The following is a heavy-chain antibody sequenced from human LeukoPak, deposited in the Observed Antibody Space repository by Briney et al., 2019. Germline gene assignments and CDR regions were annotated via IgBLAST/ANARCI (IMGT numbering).Heavy chain of an antibody. CDR3: ASGPNWYQTIDAFDI. V-gene: IGHV1-18*04. CDR1: GYTFTGYY. Sequence: GASVKVSCKASGYTFTGYYIHWVRQAPGQGLEWMGWISAYNGNTNYAQKLQGRVTMTTDTSTSTAYMELRSLRSDDTAVYYCASGPNWYQTIDAFDIWGQGTMVTVSS. D-gene: IGHD1-1*01. J-gene: IGHJ3*02. CDR2: ISAYNGNT.